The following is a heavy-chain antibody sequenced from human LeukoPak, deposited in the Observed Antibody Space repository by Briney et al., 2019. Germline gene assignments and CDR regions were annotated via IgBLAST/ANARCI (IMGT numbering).Heavy chain of an antibody. V-gene: IGHV1-18*01. J-gene: IGHJ4*02. CDR3: AVHVDTAMEFDY. D-gene: IGHD5-18*01. CDR2: ISAYNGNT. Sequence: GASVKVSCKASGYTFTSYGISWVRQAPGQGLEWMGWISAYNGNTNYAQKLQGRVTMTRDTSISTAYMELSRLRSDDTAVYYCAVHVDTAMEFDYWGQGTLVTVSS. CDR1: GYTFTSYG.